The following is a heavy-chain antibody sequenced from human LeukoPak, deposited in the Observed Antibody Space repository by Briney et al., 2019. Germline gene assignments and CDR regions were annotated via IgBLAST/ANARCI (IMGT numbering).Heavy chain of an antibody. CDR1: GGTFSSYA. Sequence: EASVKVSCKASGGTFSSYAISWVRQAPGQGLEWMGGIIPIFGTANYAQKFQGRVTITADESTSTAYMELRSLRSDDTAVYYCARDLTPPPATGTGGVFDYWGQGTLVTVSS. D-gene: IGHD6-13*01. CDR2: IIPIFGTA. J-gene: IGHJ4*02. CDR3: ARDLTPPPATGTGGVFDY. V-gene: IGHV1-69*13.